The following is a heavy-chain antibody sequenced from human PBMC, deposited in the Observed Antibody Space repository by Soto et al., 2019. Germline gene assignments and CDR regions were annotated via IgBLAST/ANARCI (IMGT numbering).Heavy chain of an antibody. D-gene: IGHD3-16*01. V-gene: IGHV3-73*01. CDR1: GFIFADST. Sequence: LRLSCAASGFIFADSTIHWVRQASGKGLEWVGRIRSKAHNYAIEYAESVKGRFVISRDNSRNTAYLQMNSLKTEDTAVYYCTRHDPVGWGDVWGQGTTVTVSS. J-gene: IGHJ6*02. CDR2: IRSKAHNYAI. CDR3: TRHDPVGWGDV.